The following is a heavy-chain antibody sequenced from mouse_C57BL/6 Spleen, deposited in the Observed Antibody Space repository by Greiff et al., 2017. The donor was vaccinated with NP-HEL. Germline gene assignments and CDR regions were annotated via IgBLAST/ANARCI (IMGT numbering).Heavy chain of an antibody. CDR2: IHPNSGST. Sequence: VQLQQPGAELVKPGASVKLSCKASGYTFTSYWMHWVKQRPGQGLEWIGMIHPNSGSTNYNEKFKSKATLTVDKSSSTAYMQLSSLTSEDSAVYYCARGGITTVVATKDWFAYWGQGTLVTVSA. CDR1: GYTFTSYW. J-gene: IGHJ3*01. CDR3: ARGGITTVVATKDWFAY. D-gene: IGHD1-1*01. V-gene: IGHV1-64*01.